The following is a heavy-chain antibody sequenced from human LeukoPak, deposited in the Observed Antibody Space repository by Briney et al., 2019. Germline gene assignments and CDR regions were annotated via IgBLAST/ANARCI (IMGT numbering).Heavy chain of an antibody. V-gene: IGHV1-2*02. D-gene: IGHD3-10*01. Sequence: ASVKDSCKASGYTFTGYYMHWVRPAPGQGLEWMGWINPNSGGNNYAQKFQGRVTMTRDTSISTAYMELSRLRSDDTAVYYCARVRFRLPYGSGSNWYFDLWGRGTLVTVSS. CDR3: ARVRFRLPYGSGSNWYFDL. CDR1: GYTFTGYY. J-gene: IGHJ2*01. CDR2: INPNSGGN.